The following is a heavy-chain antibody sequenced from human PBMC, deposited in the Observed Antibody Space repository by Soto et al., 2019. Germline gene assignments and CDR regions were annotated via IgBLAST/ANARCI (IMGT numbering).Heavy chain of an antibody. CDR1: GGTFSSYA. J-gene: IGHJ6*02. Sequence: QVQLVQSGAEVKKPGSSVKVSCKASGGTFSSYAISWVRQAPGQGLEWMGGIIPIFGTANYAQKFQGRVTITADESTSTAYMELSSLRSEDTAVYYCARGLAAAGTFNYYYYYGMDVWGQGTTVTVSS. CDR3: ARGLAAAGTFNYYYYYGMDV. V-gene: IGHV1-69*12. CDR2: IIPIFGTA. D-gene: IGHD6-13*01.